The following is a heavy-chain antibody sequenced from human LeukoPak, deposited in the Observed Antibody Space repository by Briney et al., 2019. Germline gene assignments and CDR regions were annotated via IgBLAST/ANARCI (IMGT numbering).Heavy chain of an antibody. CDR3: ARHKYTSAWSDYDY. CDR2: ISSSSGHT. D-gene: IGHD6-19*01. J-gene: IGHJ4*02. CDR1: GFTFSDYY. Sequence: GGSLRLSCAASGFTFSDYYMSWIRQAPGKGLEWVSYISSSSGHTNYADSVKGRFTISRDNAKSSLYLLMNNLRAEDTAVFYCARHKYTSAWSDYDYWGQGTLVTVSS. V-gene: IGHV3-11*03.